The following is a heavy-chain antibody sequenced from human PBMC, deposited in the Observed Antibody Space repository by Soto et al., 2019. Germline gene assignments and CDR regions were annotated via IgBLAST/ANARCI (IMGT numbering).Heavy chain of an antibody. Sequence: PSQTLSLTCAISGDSVSSNSVVWNWIRQSPSRGLEWLGRTYYRSKWFYEYAASVKSRIVINPDTSKNQFSLQLSSVTPEDTAVYYCARGDCIVDPCTGFDYWGQGTPVTVSS. CDR1: GDSVSSNSVV. V-gene: IGHV6-1*01. CDR2: TYYRSKWFY. J-gene: IGHJ4*02. D-gene: IGHD1-26*01. CDR3: ARGDCIVDPCTGFDY.